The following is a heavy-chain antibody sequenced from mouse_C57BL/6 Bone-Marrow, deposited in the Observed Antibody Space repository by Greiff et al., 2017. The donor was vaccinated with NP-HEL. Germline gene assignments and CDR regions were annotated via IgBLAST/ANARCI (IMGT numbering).Heavy chain of an antibody. CDR2: LSPGSGTT. CDR1: GYTFTDYY. Sequence: VQLQQSGPELVKPGASVKISCKASGYTFTDYYINWVKQRPGQGLEWIGWLSPGSGTTKYNEKFKGKATLTVDTSSSTAYMQLSSRTSEDSAVYFCARSRGLRSLYYAMDYWGQGTAVTVSS. V-gene: IGHV1-84*01. J-gene: IGHJ4*01. CDR3: ARSRGLRSLYYAMDY. D-gene: IGHD2-4*01.